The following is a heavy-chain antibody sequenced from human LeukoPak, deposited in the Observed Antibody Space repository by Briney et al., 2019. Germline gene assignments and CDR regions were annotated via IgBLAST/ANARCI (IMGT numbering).Heavy chain of an antibody. CDR3: VRGLYSSTDDY. Sequence: ASVKVSCKASGYTFTGYYMHWVRQAPGQGLEWMGWINPNSGGTNYAQKFQGRVTITKNTSISTVYMELSSLRSEDTAVYYCVRGLYSSTDDYWGQGTLVTVSS. V-gene: IGHV1-2*02. J-gene: IGHJ4*02. CDR1: GYTFTGYY. D-gene: IGHD3/OR15-3a*01. CDR2: INPNSGGT.